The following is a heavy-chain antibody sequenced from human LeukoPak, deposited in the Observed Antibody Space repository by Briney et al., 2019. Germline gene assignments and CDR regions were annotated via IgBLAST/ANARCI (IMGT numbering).Heavy chain of an antibody. V-gene: IGHV4-34*01. D-gene: IGHD4/OR15-4a*01. CDR3: ARRGPGATVDY. CDR2: VNHSGRT. CDR1: GGSFSDYY. J-gene: IGHJ4*02. Sequence: SETLSLTCAVYGGSFSDYYWSWIRQPPGKGLEWIGEVNHSGRTNYNPSLKSRVTISQDTSKNQFSLKLRSVTAADTAVYFCARRGPGATVDYWGQGTLGTASS.